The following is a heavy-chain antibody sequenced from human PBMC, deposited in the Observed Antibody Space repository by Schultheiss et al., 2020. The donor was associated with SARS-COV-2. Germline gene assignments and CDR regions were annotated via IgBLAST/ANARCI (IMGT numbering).Heavy chain of an antibody. D-gene: IGHD6-6*01. V-gene: IGHV4-34*01. CDR1: GFTFSSYW. CDR2: INHSGST. CDR3: ARLAVEYSSSSRGIDY. Sequence: GSLRLSCAASGFTFSSYWMSWIRQPPGKGLEWIGEINHSGSTNYNPSLKSRVTISVDTSKNQFSLKLSSVTAADTAVYYCARLAVEYSSSSRGIDYWGQGTLVTVSS. J-gene: IGHJ4*02.